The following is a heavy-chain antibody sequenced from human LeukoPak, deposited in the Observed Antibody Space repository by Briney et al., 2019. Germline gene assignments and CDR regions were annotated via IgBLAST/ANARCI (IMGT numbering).Heavy chain of an antibody. V-gene: IGHV1-18*01. Sequence: GASVKVSCKASGYTFTSYGISWVRQAPGQGLEWMGWISAYNGNTNYAQKLQGRVTMTTDTSTSTAYMELRSLRSDDTAVYYCARDPRMVPAADAYYYYGMDVWGQGTTVTVSS. CDR2: ISAYNGNT. CDR3: ARDPRMVPAADAYYYYGMDV. D-gene: IGHD2-2*01. J-gene: IGHJ6*02. CDR1: GYTFTSYG.